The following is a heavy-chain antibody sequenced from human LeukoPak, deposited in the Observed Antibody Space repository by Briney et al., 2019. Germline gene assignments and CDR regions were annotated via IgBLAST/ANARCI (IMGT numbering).Heavy chain of an antibody. J-gene: IGHJ4*02. Sequence: GGSLRLSCAASGFTFRNYTMSWVRQAPGKGLEWVSAISGSGGNTYYADSVKGRFTISRDNSKNTLYLQMDSLRADDTAVYYCAKAAFSRTSYFDYWGQGTLVTASS. CDR2: ISGSGGNT. CDR1: GFTFRNYT. CDR3: AKAAFSRTSYFDY. V-gene: IGHV3-23*01. D-gene: IGHD3-3*02.